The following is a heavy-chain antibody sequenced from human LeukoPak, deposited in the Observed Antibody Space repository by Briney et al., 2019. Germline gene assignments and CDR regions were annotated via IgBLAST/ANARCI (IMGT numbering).Heavy chain of an antibody. CDR3: ARETTSIVGATGWFDP. Sequence: SETLSLTCAVSGGSISSASYSWNWIRQPPGKGLEWIGYIYYSGNAYYNPSLKSRFTISVDTSKNQFSLKLSSVTAADTAVYYCARETTSIVGATGWFDPWGQGTLVTVSS. CDR1: GGSISSASYS. V-gene: IGHV4-30-4*07. CDR2: IYYSGNA. D-gene: IGHD1-26*01. J-gene: IGHJ5*02.